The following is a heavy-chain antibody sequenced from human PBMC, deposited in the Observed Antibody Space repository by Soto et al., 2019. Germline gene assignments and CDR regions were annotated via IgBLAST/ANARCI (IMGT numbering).Heavy chain of an antibody. CDR1: ESTFINYY. D-gene: IGHD1-1*01. CDR2: MNPNSGNT. CDR3: VRMASSGTLNWFDP. V-gene: IGHV1-8*01. J-gene: IGHJ5*02. Sequence: ASVKVSCKASESTFINYYISWARQATGQGLEWMGWMNPNSGNTGYALKFQGRVSMTRNTSIYTVYLELSSLASDDTAVYYCVRMASSGTLNWFDPWGQGTLVTVSS.